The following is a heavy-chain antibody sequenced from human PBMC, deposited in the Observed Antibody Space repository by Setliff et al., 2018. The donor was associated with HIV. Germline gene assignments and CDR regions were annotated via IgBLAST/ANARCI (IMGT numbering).Heavy chain of an antibody. Sequence: ASVKVSCKASGYTFTSYAMNWVRQAPGQGLEWMGWINTNTGNPTYAQGFTGRFVFSLDTSVSTAYLQISSLKAEDTAVYYCARDRRYCTSTDGYNLVIDYWGQGTLVTVSS. V-gene: IGHV7-4-1*02. J-gene: IGHJ4*02. D-gene: IGHD2-2*01. CDR1: GYTFTSYA. CDR2: INTNTGNP. CDR3: ARDRRYCTSTDGYNLVIDY.